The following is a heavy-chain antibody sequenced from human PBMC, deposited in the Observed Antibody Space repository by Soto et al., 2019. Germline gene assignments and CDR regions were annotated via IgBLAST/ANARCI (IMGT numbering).Heavy chain of an antibody. CDR2: IWYDGSNK. J-gene: IGHJ3*02. CDR1: GFSFSSYG. D-gene: IGHD7-27*01. CDR3: ARGLGLDAFDI. V-gene: IGHV3-33*01. Sequence: QVQLVESGGGVVQPGRSLRLSCAASGFSFSSYGMHWVRQAPGKGLEWVAVIWYDGSNKYYADSVKGRFTITRDNSKNRLYLQMHSLRAEDTAVYYGARGLGLDAFDIWGQGTKVTVSS.